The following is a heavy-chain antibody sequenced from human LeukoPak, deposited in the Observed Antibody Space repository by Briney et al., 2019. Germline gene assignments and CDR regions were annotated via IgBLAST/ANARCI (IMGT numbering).Heavy chain of an antibody. V-gene: IGHV3-30*14. J-gene: IGHJ4*02. D-gene: IGHD3-22*01. CDR2: TSYDGIHK. CDR1: GFTFSRSA. CDR3: ARDPSHYYDSSGYWGGY. Sequence: GGSLRLSCTDSGFTFSRSAMHWVRQAPGKGLEWVAVTSYDGIHKYYADSVQGRFTISRDNSKNTLYLQMNSLRAEDTAVYYCARDPSHYYDSSGYWGGYWGQGTLVTVSS.